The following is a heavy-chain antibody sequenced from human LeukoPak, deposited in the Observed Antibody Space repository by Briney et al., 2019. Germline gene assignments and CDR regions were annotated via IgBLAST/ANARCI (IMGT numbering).Heavy chain of an antibody. V-gene: IGHV1-69*13. CDR1: GGTFSSYA. Sequence: SVKVSCTASGGTFSSYAISWVRQAPGQGLEWMGGIIPIFGTANYAQKLQGRVTITADESTSTAYMELSSLRSDDTAVYYCATTPLELGYGMDVWGQGTTVTVSS. D-gene: IGHD1-7*01. CDR2: IIPIFGTA. J-gene: IGHJ6*02. CDR3: ATTPLELGYGMDV.